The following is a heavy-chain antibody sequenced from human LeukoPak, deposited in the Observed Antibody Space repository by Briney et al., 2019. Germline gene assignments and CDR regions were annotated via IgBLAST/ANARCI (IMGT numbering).Heavy chain of an antibody. CDR1: GFTFSNYW. V-gene: IGHV3-7*01. CDR3: ARGHYGLDC. Sequence: GGSLRLSCAASGFTFSNYWISWVRQAPGKGLEWVANIKEDGSEKYHVDSVKGRFTLSRDNAKNSLYLQMNSLRAEDTAVYYCARGHYGLDCWGQGTLVIVSS. D-gene: IGHD4-17*01. CDR2: IKEDGSEK. J-gene: IGHJ4*02.